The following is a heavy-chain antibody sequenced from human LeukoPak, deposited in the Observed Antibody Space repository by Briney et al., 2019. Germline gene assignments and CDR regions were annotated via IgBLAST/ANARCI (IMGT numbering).Heavy chain of an antibody. D-gene: IGHD3-9*01. J-gene: IGHJ3*02. Sequence: PGGSLTLSCAASGFTFSSYEMNWVRHAPGNGLEWVSYISSSGSTIYYADSVKGRFTISRDNAKNSLYLQMNSLRAEDTAVYYCARRELRYFDWLRAFDIWGQGTMVTVSS. CDR3: ARRELRYFDWLRAFDI. CDR2: ISSSGSTI. CDR1: GFTFSSYE. V-gene: IGHV3-48*03.